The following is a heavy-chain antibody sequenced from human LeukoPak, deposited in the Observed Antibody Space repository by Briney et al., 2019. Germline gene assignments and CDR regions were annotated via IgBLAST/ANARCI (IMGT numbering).Heavy chain of an antibody. V-gene: IGHV3-33*08. CDR3: ARVGGGRYSGTSFDY. J-gene: IGHJ4*02. D-gene: IGHD1-7*01. Sequence: PPGGSLRLSCTASGFTFSSHWMHWVRQAPGKGLEWVAVIWYDGSNKYYADSVKGRFTISRDNSKNTLYLQMNSLRAEDTAVYHCARVGGGRYSGTSFDYWGQGTLVTVSS. CDR1: GFTFSSHW. CDR2: IWYDGSNK.